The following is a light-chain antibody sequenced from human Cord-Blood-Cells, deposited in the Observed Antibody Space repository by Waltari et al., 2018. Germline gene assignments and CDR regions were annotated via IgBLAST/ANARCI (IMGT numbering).Light chain of an antibody. V-gene: IGKV1-39*01. CDR2: AAS. Sequence: DIQMTQSPSSLSASVGDRVTITCRASQSISSYLNWYQQKPGKAPKLLIYAASSLQSGVPLRSRGSGSVTEYALTTSSLQREDYAAYYCQQGHSTPLTFGGGTTVEIK. CDR3: QQGHSTPLT. J-gene: IGKJ4*02. CDR1: QSISSY.